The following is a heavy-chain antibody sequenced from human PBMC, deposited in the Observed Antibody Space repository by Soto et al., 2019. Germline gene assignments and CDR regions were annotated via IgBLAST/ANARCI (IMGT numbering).Heavy chain of an antibody. CDR2: IIPILGIA. CDR1: GGTFNSYT. J-gene: IGHJ6*02. D-gene: IGHD3-10*01. Sequence: QVQLVQSGAEVKKPGSSVKVSCKASGGTFNSYTISWVRQAPGQGLEWLGGIIPILGIANYAQKFQGRVSITAAKPMLTAYSELTTLSSEATAVDECASFRESYGMNVWGQGTTVSVS. CDR3: ASFRESYGMNV. V-gene: IGHV1-69*02.